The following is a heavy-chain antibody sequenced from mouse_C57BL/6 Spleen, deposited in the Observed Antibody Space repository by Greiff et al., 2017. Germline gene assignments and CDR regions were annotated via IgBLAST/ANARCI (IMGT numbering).Heavy chain of an antibody. Sequence: QVQLQQSGPGLVQPSQSLSITCTVSGFSLTSYGVHWVRQSPGKGLAWLGVIWSGGSTDYNAAFISRLSISKDNSKSQVFFKMNSLQADDTAIYYCARTTVVADYYAMDYWGQGTSVTVSS. D-gene: IGHD1-1*01. V-gene: IGHV2-2*01. J-gene: IGHJ4*01. CDR2: IWSGGST. CDR1: GFSLTSYG. CDR3: ARTTVVADYYAMDY.